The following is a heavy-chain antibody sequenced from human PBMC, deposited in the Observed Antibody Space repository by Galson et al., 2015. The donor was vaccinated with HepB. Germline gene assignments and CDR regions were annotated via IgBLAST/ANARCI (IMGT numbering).Heavy chain of an antibody. Sequence: SLRLSCAASGFTFSDYYMSWIRQAPGKGLEWVSYISSSSSYTNYADSVKGRFTISRDNAKNSLYLQMNSLRAEDTAVYYCARDLIVVVPAAISSYYYGMDVWGQGTTVTVSS. J-gene: IGHJ6*02. CDR3: ARDLIVVVPAAISSYYYGMDV. CDR1: GFTFSDYY. V-gene: IGHV3-11*06. CDR2: ISSSSSYT. D-gene: IGHD2-2*01.